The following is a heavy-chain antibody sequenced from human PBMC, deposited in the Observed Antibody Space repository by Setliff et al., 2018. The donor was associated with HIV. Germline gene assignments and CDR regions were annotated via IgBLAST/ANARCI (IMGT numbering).Heavy chain of an antibody. CDR2: INPSSGST. Sequence: ASVKVSCKASGYTFTSYYMHWVRQAPGQGLERMGIINPSSGSTTYAQKFQGRVTMTRDTSTSTVYMELSSLRSEDTAVYYCARDPAPSSSASYFQHWGQGTPVTVS. V-gene: IGHV1-46*01. D-gene: IGHD6-6*01. J-gene: IGHJ1*01. CDR1: GYTFTSYY. CDR3: ARDPAPSSSASYFQH.